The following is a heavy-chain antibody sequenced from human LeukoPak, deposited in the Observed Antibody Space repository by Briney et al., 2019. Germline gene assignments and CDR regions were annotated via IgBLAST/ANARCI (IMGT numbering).Heavy chain of an antibody. CDR1: GGPIYSSSYY. J-gene: IGHJ4*02. CDR3: ARVLTQGYSSGYYFDY. Sequence: KSSETLSLTCSVSGGPIYSSSYYWGWIRQPPGKGLEWIGYIYYSGSTYYNPSLKSRVTISVDTSKNQFSLKLSSVTAADTAVYYCARVLTQGYSSGYYFDYWGQGTLVTVSS. D-gene: IGHD3-22*01. V-gene: IGHV4-30-4*08. CDR2: IYYSGST.